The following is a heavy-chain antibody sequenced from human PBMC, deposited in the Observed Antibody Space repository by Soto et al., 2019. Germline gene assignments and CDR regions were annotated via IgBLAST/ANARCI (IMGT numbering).Heavy chain of an antibody. J-gene: IGHJ5*02. CDR1: GGSISSPNYH. D-gene: IGHD3-3*01. CDR3: ARHDLVSMNHVNWFDP. V-gene: IGHV4-39*01. CDR2: ASFTGTT. Sequence: QLQLQESGPGLVEPAETLSLTCGVSGGSISSPNYHWGWIRQPPGKGLEWIASASFTGTTYYNPSLNGRVIISVDTSKNQFSLELGSLTAADTAVYYCARHDLVSMNHVNWFDPWGQGTLVTVSS.